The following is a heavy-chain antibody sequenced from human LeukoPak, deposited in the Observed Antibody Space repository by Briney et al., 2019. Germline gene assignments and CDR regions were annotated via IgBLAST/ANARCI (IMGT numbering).Heavy chain of an antibody. CDR2: IYYSGST. CDR3: AREANYYGSGSYFEGTFDY. J-gene: IGHJ4*02. V-gene: IGHV4-61*01. CDR1: GGSISSASYY. D-gene: IGHD3-10*01. Sequence: SETLSLTCTVSGGSISSASYYWSWIRQPPGKGLEWIGYIYYSGSTNYNPSLKSRVTISVDTSKNEFSLKLTSVIAADTAVYFCAREANYYGSGSYFEGTFDYWGQGSLVTVSS.